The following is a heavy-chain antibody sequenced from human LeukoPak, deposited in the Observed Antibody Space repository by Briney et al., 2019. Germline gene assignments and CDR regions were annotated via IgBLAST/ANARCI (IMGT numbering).Heavy chain of an antibody. CDR2: INPNSGGT. D-gene: IGHD2-2*01. J-gene: IGHJ4*02. Sequence: ASVKVSCKASGYTFTGYYMHWVRQAPGQGLERMGWINPNSGGTNYAQKFQGRVTMTRDTSISTAYMELSRLRSDDTAVYYCARGTLHDIVVVPAALGYWGQGTLVTVSS. CDR3: ARGTLHDIVVVPAALGY. CDR1: GYTFTGYY. V-gene: IGHV1-2*02.